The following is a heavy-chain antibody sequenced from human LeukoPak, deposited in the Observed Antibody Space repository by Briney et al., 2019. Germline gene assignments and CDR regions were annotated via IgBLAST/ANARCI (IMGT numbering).Heavy chain of an antibody. D-gene: IGHD5-18*01. CDR3: ARAAMAVFDY. V-gene: IGHV4-30-2*01. CDR2: IYRSGST. Sequence: SETLSLTCAVSGGSISSGGYSWSWIRQPPGKGLEWIGYIYRSGSTYYNPSLKSRVTISVDRSKNQFSLKLSSVTAADTAVYYCARAAMAVFDYWGQGTLVTVSS. J-gene: IGHJ4*02. CDR1: GGSISSGGYS.